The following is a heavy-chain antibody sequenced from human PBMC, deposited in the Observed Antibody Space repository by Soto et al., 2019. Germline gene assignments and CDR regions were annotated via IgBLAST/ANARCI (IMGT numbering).Heavy chain of an antibody. D-gene: IGHD3-10*02. J-gene: IGHJ4*01. CDR1: GFTIGEFG. CDR3: VRDRDLYRDMFHADL. V-gene: IGHV3-48*02. CDR2: ITIRTGNV. Sequence: GGSLRLSCEASGFTIGEFGMNWVRQAPGKGLEWLAYITIRTGNVLYADSVRGRFTISADNAENSVILQMNSLRDEDSAVYFCVRDRDLYRDMFHADLWGQGTLVTVSS.